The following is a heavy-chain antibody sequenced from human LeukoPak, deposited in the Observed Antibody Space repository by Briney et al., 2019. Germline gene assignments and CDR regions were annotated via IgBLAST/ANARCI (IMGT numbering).Heavy chain of an antibody. J-gene: IGHJ5*02. CDR1: GVSISSGGYY. Sequence: PSETLSLTCTVSGVSISSGGYYWSWIRQHPGKGLEWIGYIYYSGSTYYNPSLKSRVTISVDTSKNQFSLKLSSVTAADTAVYYCANYGSGSYRFDPWGQGTLVTVSS. CDR2: IYYSGST. V-gene: IGHV4-31*03. CDR3: ANYGSGSYRFDP. D-gene: IGHD3-10*01.